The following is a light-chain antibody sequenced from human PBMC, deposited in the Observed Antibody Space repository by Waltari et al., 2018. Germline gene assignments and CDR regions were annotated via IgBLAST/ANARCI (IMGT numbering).Light chain of an antibody. Sequence: QAVVTQEPSLTVSPGGTVTPTCGSSTGAVTSGHYPYWFQQKPGQAPRALIYDADIRHSWTPARFSGSLLGGKAALTLSGAQPEDEAEYYCLLYYSGARVFGGGTKLTVL. CDR3: LLYYSGARV. J-gene: IGLJ3*02. V-gene: IGLV7-46*01. CDR1: TGAVTSGHY. CDR2: DAD.